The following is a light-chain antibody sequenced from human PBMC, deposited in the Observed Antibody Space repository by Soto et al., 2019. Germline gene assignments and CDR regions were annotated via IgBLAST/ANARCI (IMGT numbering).Light chain of an antibody. Sequence: DIQMTQSPSSLSASVGDRVTITCRASQSITNSLNWYQHKPGKAPTLVVYAASSLQSGVPSRFSGSGSGTDCTLTISSLEPEDFATYYCQQGHSMPFTFGPGTKVHIK. CDR1: QSITNS. CDR2: AAS. J-gene: IGKJ3*01. V-gene: IGKV1-39*01. CDR3: QQGHSMPFT.